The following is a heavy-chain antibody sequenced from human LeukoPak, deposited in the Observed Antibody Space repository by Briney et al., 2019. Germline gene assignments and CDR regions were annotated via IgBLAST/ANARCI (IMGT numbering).Heavy chain of an antibody. V-gene: IGHV4-39*01. CDR2: IYYSGRT. CDR3: ARQRIAVAGRIDY. J-gene: IGHJ4*02. Sequence: PSETLSLTCTVSGGSISSSGYYWGWIRQPPGKGLEWIGSIYYSGRTYYNPSLKSRVTISVDTSKNQFSLKLSSVTAADTAVYYCARQRIAVAGRIDYWGQGTLVTVSS. D-gene: IGHD6-19*01. CDR1: GGSISSSGYY.